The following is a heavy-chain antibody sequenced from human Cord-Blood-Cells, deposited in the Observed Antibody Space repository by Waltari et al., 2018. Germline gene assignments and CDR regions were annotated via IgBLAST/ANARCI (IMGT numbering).Heavy chain of an antibody. Sequence: QVQLVQSGAEVKKPGASVKVSCKASGYTFTSYDINWVRQATGQGLEGMGWMNPNSGNTGYAQKFQGRVTITRNTSISTAYMELSSLRSEDTAVYYCARAYSGYDLSYYYYMDVWGKGTTVTVSS. CDR2: MNPNSGNT. V-gene: IGHV1-8*03. CDR1: GYTFTSYD. D-gene: IGHD5-12*01. CDR3: ARAYSGYDLSYYYYMDV. J-gene: IGHJ6*03.